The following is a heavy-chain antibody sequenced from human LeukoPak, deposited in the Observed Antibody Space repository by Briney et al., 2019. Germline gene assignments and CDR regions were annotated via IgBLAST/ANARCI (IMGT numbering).Heavy chain of an antibody. CDR1: GFTFGSYA. CDR3: AKDGGRYYYYYGMDV. D-gene: IGHD3-16*01. V-gene: IGHV3-23*01. J-gene: IGHJ6*02. Sequence: PGGSLRLSCAASGFTFGSYAMSWVRQAPGKGLEWVSAISGSGGSTYYADSVKGRFTISRDNSKNTLYLQMNSLRAEDTAVYYCAKDGGRYYYYYGMDVWGQGTTVTVSS. CDR2: ISGSGGST.